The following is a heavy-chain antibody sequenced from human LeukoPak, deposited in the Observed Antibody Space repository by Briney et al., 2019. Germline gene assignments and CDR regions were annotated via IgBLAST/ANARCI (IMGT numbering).Heavy chain of an antibody. D-gene: IGHD6-6*01. Sequence: SETLSLTCAVYGGSFSGYYWSWIRQPPGKGLEWIGEINHNGSTNYNPSLKSRVTISVDTSKNQFSLKLSSVTAADTAVYYCARAGLSIAARNWYFELLGRGTLVTVSS. CDR3: ARAGLSIAARNWYFEL. CDR1: GGSFSGYY. CDR2: INHNGST. V-gene: IGHV4-34*01. J-gene: IGHJ2*01.